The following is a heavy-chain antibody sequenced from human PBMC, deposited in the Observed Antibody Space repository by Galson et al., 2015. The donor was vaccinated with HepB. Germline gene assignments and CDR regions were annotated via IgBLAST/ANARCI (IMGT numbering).Heavy chain of an antibody. CDR3: ARVRRSTSYKSSGSYFDY. J-gene: IGHJ4*02. CDR1: GYSFTSYW. CDR2: IYPGDSDT. D-gene: IGHD2-2*01. Sequence: SGAEVKKPGESLKISCKGSGYSFTSYWIGWVRQMPGKGLEWMGIIYPGDSDTRYSPSFQGQVTISADKSISTAYLQWSSLKASDTAMYYCARVRRSTSYKSSGSYFDYWGQGTLVTVS. V-gene: IGHV5-51*03.